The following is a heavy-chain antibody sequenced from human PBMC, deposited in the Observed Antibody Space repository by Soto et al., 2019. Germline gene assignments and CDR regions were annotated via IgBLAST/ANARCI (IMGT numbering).Heavy chain of an antibody. CDR3: ANHRITMVRGALFYFDY. Sequence: SGKVACKASGGTLSSYAIRWVRQAPGQGLEWMGGIIPIFGTANYAQKFQGRVTLYLQMNSLRAEDTAVYYCANHRITMVRGALFYFDYCHQVTLVIFYS. CDR2: IIPIFGTA. CDR1: GGTLSSYA. D-gene: IGHD3-10*01. V-gene: IGHV1-69*13. J-gene: IGHJ4*02.